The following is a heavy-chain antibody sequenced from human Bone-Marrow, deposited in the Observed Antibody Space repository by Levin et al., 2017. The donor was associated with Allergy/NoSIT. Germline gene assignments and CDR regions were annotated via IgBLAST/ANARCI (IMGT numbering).Heavy chain of an antibody. CDR3: AKGTHYYDTSPCDY. V-gene: IGHV3-9*01. D-gene: IGHD3-22*01. J-gene: IGHJ4*02. Sequence: SLKISCAASGFTFHDFAMHWVRQAPGKGLEWVAGISSNGAGIDYVDSVQGRFTVSRDNDKNSLYLQMNSLRAEDTALYFCAKGTHYYDTSPCDYWGQGTLVTVSS. CDR2: ISSNGAGI. CDR1: GFTFHDFA.